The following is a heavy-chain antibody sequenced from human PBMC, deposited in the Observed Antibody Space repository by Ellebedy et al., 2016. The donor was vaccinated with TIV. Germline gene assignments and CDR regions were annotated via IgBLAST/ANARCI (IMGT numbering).Heavy chain of an antibody. J-gene: IGHJ4*02. CDR1: GYTFTGYY. V-gene: IGHV1-2*04. CDR2: INPNSGGT. Sequence: ASVKVSXKASGYTFTGYYMHWVRQAPGQGLEWMGWINPNSGGTNYAQKFQGWVTMTRDTSISTAYMELSRLRSDDTAVYYCAREGGRHKLQWLGYWGQGTLVTVSS. D-gene: IGHD6-19*01. CDR3: AREGGRHKLQWLGY.